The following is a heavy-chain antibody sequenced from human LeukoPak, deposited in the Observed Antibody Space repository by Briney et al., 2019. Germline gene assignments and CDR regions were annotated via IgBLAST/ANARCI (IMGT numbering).Heavy chain of an antibody. V-gene: IGHV4-61*05. D-gene: IGHD5-24*01. CDR1: GGSISTSGYC. J-gene: IGHJ4*02. Sequence: PSETLSLTCTVSGGSISTSGYCWGWIRQPPGKGLEWIGYIYYSGSTNYNPSLKSRVTISVDKSKNQFSLKLSSVTAADTAVYYCARERWEDGPNKGPFDYWGQGTLVTVSS. CDR3: ARERWEDGPNKGPFDY. CDR2: IYYSGST.